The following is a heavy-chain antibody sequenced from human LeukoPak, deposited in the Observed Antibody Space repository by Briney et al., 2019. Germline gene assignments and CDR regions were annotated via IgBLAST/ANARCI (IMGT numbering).Heavy chain of an antibody. Sequence: SETLSLTCTVSGGSISSSSYYWGWIRQPPGKGLEWIGSIYYSGSTYYNPSLKSRVTISVDTSKNQFSLKLSPVTAADTAVYYCASAHDYGDYTNAFDIWGQGTMVTVSS. CDR3: ASAHDYGDYTNAFDI. J-gene: IGHJ3*02. V-gene: IGHV4-39*01. D-gene: IGHD4-17*01. CDR2: IYYSGST. CDR1: GGSISSSSYY.